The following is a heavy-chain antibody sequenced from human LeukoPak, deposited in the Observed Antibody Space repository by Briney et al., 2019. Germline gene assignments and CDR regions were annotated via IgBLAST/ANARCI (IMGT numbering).Heavy chain of an antibody. CDR2: ISSSGSYI. V-gene: IGHV3-21*01. CDR3: ARDFTIFGYLDY. J-gene: IGHJ4*02. Sequence: GGSLRLPCAASGFTFSSYSMNWVRQAPGKGLEWVSSISSSGSYIYYADSVKGRFTISRDNAKNSLYLQMNSLRAEDTAVYYCARDFTIFGYLDYWGQGTLVTVSS. D-gene: IGHD3-3*01. CDR1: GFTFSSYS.